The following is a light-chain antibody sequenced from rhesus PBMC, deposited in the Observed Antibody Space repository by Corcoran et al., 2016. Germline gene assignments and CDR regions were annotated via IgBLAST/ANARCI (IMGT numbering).Light chain of an antibody. CDR1: QDINKE. CDR3: LQDYTTPLT. J-gene: IGKJ4*01. Sequence: DIQMTQSPSSLSASVGDRVTVTCRASQDINKELSWYQQKPGKAPTLLIYTASSLQTGVSSRFSGSGSGTDFTLTISSLQPEYVATYYCLQDYTTPLTFGGGTKVEIK. CDR2: TAS. V-gene: IGKV1-94*01.